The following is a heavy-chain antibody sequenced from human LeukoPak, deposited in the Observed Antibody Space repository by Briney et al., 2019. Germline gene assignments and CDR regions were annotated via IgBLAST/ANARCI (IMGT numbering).Heavy chain of an antibody. J-gene: IGHJ4*02. CDR2: ISGYNGKK. V-gene: IGHV1-18*01. Sequence: GASVKVSCKASGYTFPSYGISWIRQAPGQGLEWMGWISGYNGKKNYAQKLQGRVSMTRDTSISTAYMELSRLRSDDTAVYYCASAPAHDYSSATFDYWGQGTLVTVSS. CDR3: ASAPAHDYSSATFDY. CDR1: GYTFPSYG. D-gene: IGHD4-11*01.